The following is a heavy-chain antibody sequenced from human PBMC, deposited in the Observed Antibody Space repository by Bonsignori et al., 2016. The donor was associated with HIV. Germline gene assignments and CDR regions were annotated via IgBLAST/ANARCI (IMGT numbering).Heavy chain of an antibody. CDR2: INQDESEK. V-gene: IGHV3-7*03. CDR3: ARGVEVPGGDAFDI. J-gene: IGHJ3*02. D-gene: IGHD1-1*01. Sequence: WIRQPPGRGLEWVANINQDESEKYYVDSVKGRFTISRDNAKNSLYLQMSSLKAEDTAVYYCARGVEVPGGDAFDIWGQGTVVTVSS.